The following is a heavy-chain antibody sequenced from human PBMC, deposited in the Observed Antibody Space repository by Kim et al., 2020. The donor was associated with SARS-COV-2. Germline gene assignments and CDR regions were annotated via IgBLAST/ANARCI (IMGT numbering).Heavy chain of an antibody. Sequence: GGSLRLSCAASGFTFSSYSMNWVRQAPGKGLEWVSSISSSSSYIYYADSVKGRSTTSRDNAKNALYLQMNSLRAEDTAVYYCARGGDIVASILRYWGQGTLVTVSS. D-gene: IGHD5-12*01. J-gene: IGHJ4*02. CDR3: ARGGDIVASILRY. CDR2: ISSSSSYI. CDR1: GFTFSSYS. V-gene: IGHV3-21*01.